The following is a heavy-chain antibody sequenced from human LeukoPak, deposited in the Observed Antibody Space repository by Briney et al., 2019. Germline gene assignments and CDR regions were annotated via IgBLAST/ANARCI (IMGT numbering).Heavy chain of an antibody. CDR3: ARGGSWVVVVPAAVRN. CDR2: ISYDGSNK. CDR1: GFTFSSYA. J-gene: IGHJ4*02. V-gene: IGHV3-30-3*01. D-gene: IGHD2-2*01. Sequence: PGRSLRLSCAASGFTFSSYAMHWVRQAPGKGLEWVAVISYDGSNKYYADSVKGRFTISRDNSKNTLYLQMNSLRAEDTAVYYCARGGSWVVVVPAAVRNWGQGTLVTVSS.